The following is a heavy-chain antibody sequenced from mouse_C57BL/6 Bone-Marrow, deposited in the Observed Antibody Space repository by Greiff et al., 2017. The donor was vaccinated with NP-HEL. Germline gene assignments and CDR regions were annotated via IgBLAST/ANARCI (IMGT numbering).Heavy chain of an antibody. V-gene: IGHV1-63*01. Sequence: LQESGAELVRPGTSVKMSCKASGYTFTNYWIGWAKQRPGHGLEWIGDIYPGGGYTNYNEKFKGKATLTADKSSSTAYMQFSSLTSEDSAIYYCARRGYGSSFAYWGQGTLVTVSA. J-gene: IGHJ3*01. D-gene: IGHD1-1*01. CDR1: GYTFTNYW. CDR2: IYPGGGYT. CDR3: ARRGYGSSFAY.